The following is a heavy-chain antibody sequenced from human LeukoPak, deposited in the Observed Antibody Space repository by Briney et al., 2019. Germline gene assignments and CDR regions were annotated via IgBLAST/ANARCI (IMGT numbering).Heavy chain of an antibody. V-gene: IGHV3-21*04. CDR2: ISSSSIYI. CDR1: GFAFSGFA. CDR3: ARVAAADTAMMNFDH. J-gene: IGHJ4*02. D-gene: IGHD5-18*01. Sequence: GGSLRLSCAASGFAFSGFAMTWVRQAPGKGLEWVSSISSSSIYIYYADSVKGRFTISRDNAKKSLYLQMNSLRAEDTAVYYCARVAAADTAMMNFDHWGQGTLVTVSS.